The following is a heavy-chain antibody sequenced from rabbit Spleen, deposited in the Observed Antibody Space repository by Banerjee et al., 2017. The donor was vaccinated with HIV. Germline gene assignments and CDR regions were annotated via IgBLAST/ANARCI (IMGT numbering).Heavy chain of an antibody. CDR2: INAVTGKA. Sequence: QSLEESGGDLVKPGASLTLTCTASGFSFSDNAMCWVRQAPGKGLQWIACINAVTGKAVYATWAKGRFTFSKTSSTTVTLQMTSLTAADTASYFCARDLPGVIGWNFNLWGQGTLVTVS. CDR3: ARDLPGVIGWNFNL. D-gene: IGHD1-1*01. CDR1: GFSFSDNA. V-gene: IGHV1S40*01. J-gene: IGHJ4*01.